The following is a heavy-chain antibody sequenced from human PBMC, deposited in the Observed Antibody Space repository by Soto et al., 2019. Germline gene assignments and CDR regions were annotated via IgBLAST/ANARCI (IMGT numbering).Heavy chain of an antibody. CDR1: GGSISSYY. V-gene: IGHV4-59*08. D-gene: IGHD4-17*01. CDR2: IYYSGST. Sequence: SETLSLTCTVSGGSISSYYWSWIRQPPGKGLEWIGYIYYSGSTNYNPSLKSRVTISVDTSKNQFSLKLSSVTAADTAAYYCARRGYGDYKGAFDIWGQGTMVTVSS. CDR3: ARRGYGDYKGAFDI. J-gene: IGHJ3*02.